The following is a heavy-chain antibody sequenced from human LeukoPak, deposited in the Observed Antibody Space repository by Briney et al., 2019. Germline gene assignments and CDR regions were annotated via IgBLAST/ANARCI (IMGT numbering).Heavy chain of an antibody. Sequence: ASVKVSCKASGYTFTSYDINWVRQATGQGLEWMGWMNPNSGNTGYAQKLQGRVTITRNTSISTAYMELSSLRSEDTAVYYCAREMGSSYGSDYWGQGTLVTVSS. CDR3: AREMGSSYGSDY. CDR1: GYTFTSYD. V-gene: IGHV1-8*03. CDR2: MNPNSGNT. J-gene: IGHJ4*02. D-gene: IGHD6-13*01.